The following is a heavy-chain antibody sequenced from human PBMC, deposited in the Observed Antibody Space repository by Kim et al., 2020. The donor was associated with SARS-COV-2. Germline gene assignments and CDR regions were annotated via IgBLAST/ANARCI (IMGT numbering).Heavy chain of an antibody. CDR3: ARDDYGDHRSFDY. Sequence: GGSLRLSCAASGFTFSSYEMNWVRQAPGKGLEWVSYISSSGSTIYYADSVKGRFTISRDNAKNSLYLQMNSLRAEDTAVYHCARDDYGDHRSFDYWGQGTLVTVSS. D-gene: IGHD4-17*01. J-gene: IGHJ4*02. CDR1: GFTFSSYE. V-gene: IGHV3-48*03. CDR2: ISSSGSTI.